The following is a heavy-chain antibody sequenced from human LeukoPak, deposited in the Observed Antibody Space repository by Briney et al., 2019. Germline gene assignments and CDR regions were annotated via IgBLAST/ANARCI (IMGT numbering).Heavy chain of an antibody. CDR2: ISSSDTTI. CDR1: GFTFSSYS. CDR3: ARSSYLDDYVWGSYRYLVDY. V-gene: IGHV3-48*01. D-gene: IGHD3-16*02. J-gene: IGHJ4*02. Sequence: GGFLRLSCAASGFTFSSYSMNWVRQAPGKGLEWVSYISSSDTTIYYADSVKGRFTISRDNAKNSLYLQMNSLRAEDTAVYYCARSSYLDDYVWGSYRYLVDYWGQGTLVTVSS.